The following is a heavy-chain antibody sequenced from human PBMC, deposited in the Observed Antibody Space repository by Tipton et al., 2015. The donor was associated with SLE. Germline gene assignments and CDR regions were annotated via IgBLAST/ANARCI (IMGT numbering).Heavy chain of an antibody. V-gene: IGHV4-4*07. CDR1: GGSISGYY. CDR3: ARGGGSYYDY. Sequence: TLSLTCTVSGGSISGYYWSWVRQPAGKGLAWIGRIYTSASTIYNPSLKSRVTLSSDTSKNQFSLRVRSVTAADTAVYYCARGGGSYYDYWGQGTLVTVSS. CDR2: IYTSAST. J-gene: IGHJ4*02. D-gene: IGHD1-26*01.